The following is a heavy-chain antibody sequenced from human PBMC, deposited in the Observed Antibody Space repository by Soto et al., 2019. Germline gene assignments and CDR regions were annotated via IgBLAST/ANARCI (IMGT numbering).Heavy chain of an antibody. CDR3: ARDTGRRLRNNWSEP. V-gene: IGHV3-53*01. CDR2: IYSGGST. Sequence: GRSLRLSCAASGFTVSSNYMSWVRQAPGKGLEWASVIYSGGSTYYADSVKGRFTISRDNSKNTLYLQMNSLRAEDTAVYYCARDTGRRLRNNWSEPWGPETLLAASS. J-gene: IGHJ5*02. D-gene: IGHD4-17*01. CDR1: GFTVSSNY.